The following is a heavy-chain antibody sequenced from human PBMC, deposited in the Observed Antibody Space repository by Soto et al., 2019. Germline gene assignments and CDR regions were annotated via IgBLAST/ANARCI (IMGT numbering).Heavy chain of an antibody. CDR1: GRSISSYY. V-gene: IGHV4-59*01. CDR3: ERSSRIAARLSS. J-gene: IGHJ4*02. Sequence: SETLSLTCTLSGRSISSYYCSWIRQPPEKGLEWIGYIYYSGSTNYNPSLKSRVTISVDTSKNQFSLKLSSVTATDTAVYYCERSSRIAARLSSWGQGNMVTVSS. D-gene: IGHD6-6*01. CDR2: IYYSGST.